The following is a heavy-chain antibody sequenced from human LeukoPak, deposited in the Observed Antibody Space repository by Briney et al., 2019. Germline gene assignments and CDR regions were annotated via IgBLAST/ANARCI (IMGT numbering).Heavy chain of an antibody. V-gene: IGHV1-69*04. CDR1: GGTFSSYA. D-gene: IGHD2-2*01. CDR3: AGGFVGVPAALDY. CDR2: IIPILGIA. Sequence: RASVKVSCKASGGTFSSYAISWVRQAPGRGLEWMGRIIPILGIANYAQKFQGRVTITADKSTSTAYMELSSLRSEDTAVYYCAGGFVGVPAALDYWGQGTLVTVSS. J-gene: IGHJ4*02.